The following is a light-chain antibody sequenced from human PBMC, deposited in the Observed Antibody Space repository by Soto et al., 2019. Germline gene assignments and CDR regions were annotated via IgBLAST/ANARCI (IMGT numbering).Light chain of an antibody. J-gene: IGKJ4*01. CDR1: QSVGSN. CDR2: AAS. Sequence: EVVMKQSPATLSVSPGERATLSCRASQSVGSNLAWYQQKPGQAPRLLIYAASTRATGIPARFSGSGSGTEFTLTISSLQSADFAVYYCQQYYNWPPITFGGGTKVDIK. V-gene: IGKV3-15*01. CDR3: QQYYNWPPIT.